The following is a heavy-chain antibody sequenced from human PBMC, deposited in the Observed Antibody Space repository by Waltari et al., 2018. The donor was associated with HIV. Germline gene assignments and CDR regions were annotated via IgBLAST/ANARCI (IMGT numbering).Heavy chain of an antibody. Sequence: EVQLLESGGGLVQPGGSLRLSCAASGFTFSSSAISWVRQAAGKGLRGVAAITSGSSTYYADSVQGRFTTSRNNSKNTLYLQMNILRAEDKAVYFCVKEHQYSYTWDSYYGMDVWGQGTTVTVSS. V-gene: IGHV3-23*01. CDR2: ITSGSST. CDR1: GFTFSSSA. J-gene: IGHJ6*02. CDR3: VKEHQYSYTWDSYYGMDV. D-gene: IGHD6-6*01.